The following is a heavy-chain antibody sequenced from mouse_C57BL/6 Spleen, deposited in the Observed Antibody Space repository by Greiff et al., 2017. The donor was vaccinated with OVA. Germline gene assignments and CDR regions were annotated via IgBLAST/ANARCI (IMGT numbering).Heavy chain of an antibody. CDR2: ISDGGSYT. D-gene: IGHD2-4*01. Sequence: EVKLQESGGGLVKPGGSLKLSCAASGFTFSSYAMSWVRQTPEKRLEWVATISDGGSYTYYPDNVKGRFTISRDNAKNNLYLQMSHLKSEDTAMYYCARSEDYEDSFAYWGQGTLVTVSA. V-gene: IGHV5-4*03. CDR3: ARSEDYEDSFAY. J-gene: IGHJ3*01. CDR1: GFTFSSYA.